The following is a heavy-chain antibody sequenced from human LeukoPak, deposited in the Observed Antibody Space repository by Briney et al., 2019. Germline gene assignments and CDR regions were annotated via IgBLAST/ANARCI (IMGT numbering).Heavy chain of an antibody. V-gene: IGHV4-31*03. D-gene: IGHD3-10*01. Sequence: NPSQTLSLTCTVSGGSISSNNYYWSWIRQHPGKGLEWIGYIYYSGSAFYTPSLKGRVTISKDTSNNHFSLRLSSVTAADTAVYYCARGTYGRQDAMDVWGQGTTVTVSS. J-gene: IGHJ6*02. CDR1: GGSISSNNYY. CDR2: IYYSGSA. CDR3: ARGTYGRQDAMDV.